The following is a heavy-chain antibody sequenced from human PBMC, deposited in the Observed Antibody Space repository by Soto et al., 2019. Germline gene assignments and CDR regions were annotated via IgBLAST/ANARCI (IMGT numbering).Heavy chain of an antibody. D-gene: IGHD5-12*01. CDR1: GFTFSSYG. J-gene: IGHJ6*02. CDR2: ISYDGSNK. V-gene: IGHV3-30*18. Sequence: PGGSLRLSCAASGFTFSSYGMHWVRQAPGKGLEWVAVISYDGSNKYYADSVKGRFTISRDNSKNTLYLQMNSLRAEDTAVYYCAKVAMATLYYYYGMDVWGQGTTVTVS. CDR3: AKVAMATLYYYYGMDV.